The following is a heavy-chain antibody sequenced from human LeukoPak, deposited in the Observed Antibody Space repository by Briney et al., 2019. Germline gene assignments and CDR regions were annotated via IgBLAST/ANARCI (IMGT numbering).Heavy chain of an antibody. J-gene: IGHJ6*03. CDR1: GYTFTSYA. V-gene: IGHV7-4-1*02. CDR2: INTNTGNP. Sequence: GASVKVSCKASGYTFTSYAMNWVRQAPGQGLEWMGWINTNTGNPTYAQGFTGRFVFSLDTSVSTAYLQISSLKADDTAVYYCAREFRADYDYVWGSYRPPPASLYYMDVWGKGTTVTVSS. CDR3: AREFRADYDYVWGSYRPPPASLYYMDV. D-gene: IGHD3-16*02.